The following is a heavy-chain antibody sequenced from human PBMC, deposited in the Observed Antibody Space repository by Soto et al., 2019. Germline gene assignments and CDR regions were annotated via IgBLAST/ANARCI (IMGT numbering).Heavy chain of an antibody. CDR1: KFTFNIYV. J-gene: IGHJ6*01. D-gene: IGHD6-6*01. V-gene: IGHV3-23*01. CDR2: ITGSGGAT. Sequence: EMQLLESGGNVVQPGGSLRLSCAASKFTFNIYVMNWVRQAPGKGLEWVAAITGSGGATYYAESVKGRFTVSRDNSKNTLYLEMNSLGVDDSAVYFCATGAPRRPSIYYGLDLW. CDR3: ATGAPRRPSIYYGLDL.